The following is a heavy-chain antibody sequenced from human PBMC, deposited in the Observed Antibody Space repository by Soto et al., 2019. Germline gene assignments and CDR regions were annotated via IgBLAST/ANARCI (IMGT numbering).Heavy chain of an antibody. Sequence: EVQLVESGGGLVQPGGSLRLSCAASGFTFSSYWMSWVRQAPGKGLEWVANIKQDGSEKYYVDSVKGRFTISRDNAKNSLYLQMNSLRAEDTAVDYCARVGDVGPNYYYCYGMDVWGQGTTVTVSS. CDR2: IKQDGSEK. CDR1: GFTFSSYW. J-gene: IGHJ6*02. V-gene: IGHV3-7*01. CDR3: ARVGDVGPNYYYCYGMDV.